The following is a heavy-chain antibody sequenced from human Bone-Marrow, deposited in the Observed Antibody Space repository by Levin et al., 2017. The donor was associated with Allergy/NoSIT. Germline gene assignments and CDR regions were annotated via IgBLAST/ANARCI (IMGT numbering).Heavy chain of an antibody. CDR3: ARQGALYWSYMDV. V-gene: IGHV5-51*01. D-gene: IGHD2-15*01. CDR2: IYPADSHS. CDR1: GYTFTDYW. Sequence: RGESLKISCQGSGYTFTDYWIGWVRQLPGKGLEWMAIIYPADSHSKYSPSFEGHVTISADKSINTAFLQWSSLQASDTATYFCARQGALYWSYMDVWGKGTTVTVSS. J-gene: IGHJ6*04.